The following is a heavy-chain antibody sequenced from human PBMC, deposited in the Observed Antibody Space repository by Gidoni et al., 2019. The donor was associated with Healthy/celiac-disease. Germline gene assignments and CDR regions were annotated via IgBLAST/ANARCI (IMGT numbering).Heavy chain of an antibody. D-gene: IGHD2-15*01. CDR2: IKQDGSEK. CDR3: ARDGGPGDIVVVVAAAYFDD. Sequence: SWVRQAPGKGLEWVANIKQDGSEKYYVDSVKGRFTISRDNAKNSLYLQMNSLRAEDTAVYYCARDGGPGDIVVVVAAAYFDDWGQGTLVTVSS. J-gene: IGHJ4*02. V-gene: IGHV3-7*03.